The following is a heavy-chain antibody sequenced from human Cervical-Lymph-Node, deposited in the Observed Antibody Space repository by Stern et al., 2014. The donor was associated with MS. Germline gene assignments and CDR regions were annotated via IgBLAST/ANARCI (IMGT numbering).Heavy chain of an antibody. V-gene: IGHV3-21*01. J-gene: IGHJ4*02. D-gene: IGHD2-15*01. CDR3: ARAGFCSGTTCYLPDYFDF. Sequence: EVQLEESGGGLVKPGGSLRLSCAASGFTFSAYTMNWVRQAPGKGLEWVSSIRTSSYIYYADSLKGRFTVSRDNAKNSLYLQMDSLRADDTAVYYCARAGFCSGTTCYLPDYFDFWGQGALVTVSS. CDR1: GFTFSAYT. CDR2: IRTSSYI.